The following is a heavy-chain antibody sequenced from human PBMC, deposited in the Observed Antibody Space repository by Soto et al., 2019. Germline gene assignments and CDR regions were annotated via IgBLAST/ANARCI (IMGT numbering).Heavy chain of an antibody. CDR2: IWYDGSNK. CDR1: GFTFSSYG. Sequence: QVQLVESGGGVVQPGRSLRLSCAASGFTFSSYGMHWVRQAPGKGLEWVAVIWYDGSNKYYADSVKGRFTISRDNSKNTLYLQMNSLRAEDTAVYYCARSYMTTVTTIRYYFDYWGQGTLVTVSS. CDR3: ARSYMTTVTTIRYYFDY. V-gene: IGHV3-33*01. J-gene: IGHJ4*02. D-gene: IGHD4-17*01.